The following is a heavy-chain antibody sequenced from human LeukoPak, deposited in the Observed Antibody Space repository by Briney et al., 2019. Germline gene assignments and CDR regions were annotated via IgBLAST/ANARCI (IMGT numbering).Heavy chain of an antibody. D-gene: IGHD6-13*01. CDR2: INPNRGGT. CDR1: GYTFTGYY. CDR3: ERDGYSSSWYDY. V-gene: IGHV1-2*02. Sequence: ASVKVSCKASGYTFTGYYMHWVRQAPGQGLEWMGWINPNRGGTNYAQKFQGRVTMTRDTSISTAYIELSRLRSDDTAVYYCERDGYSSSWYDYWGQGTLVTVSS. J-gene: IGHJ4*02.